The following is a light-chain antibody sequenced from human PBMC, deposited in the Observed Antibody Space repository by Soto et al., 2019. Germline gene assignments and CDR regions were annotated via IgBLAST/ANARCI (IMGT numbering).Light chain of an antibody. V-gene: IGLV2-14*01. CDR3: CSYTSSSTLV. CDR2: DVS. J-gene: IGLJ2*01. CDR1: SSDVGGYNY. Sequence: QSALTQPASVSGSPGQSITISCTGTSSDVGGYNYASWYQQHPGKAPKLMIYDVSNRPSGVSNRFSGSKSGNTASLTISGLQAEDEADYYCCSYTSSSTLVFGGGTQLTVL.